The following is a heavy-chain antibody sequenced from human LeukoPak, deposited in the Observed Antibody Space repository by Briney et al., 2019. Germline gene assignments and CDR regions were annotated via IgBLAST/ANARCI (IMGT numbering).Heavy chain of an antibody. D-gene: IGHD3-22*01. CDR2: MNPKSGNT. CDR1: GYTFTSYD. V-gene: IGHV1-8*03. Sequence: GASVKVSCKASGYTFTSYDINWVRQVTGQGLEWMGWMNPKSGNTGYAQKFQGRVTITRNTSISTAYMEVSSLRYEDTAVYYCATNYYDSSGSPYYFDYWGQGTLVTVSS. CDR3: ATNYYDSSGSPYYFDY. J-gene: IGHJ4*02.